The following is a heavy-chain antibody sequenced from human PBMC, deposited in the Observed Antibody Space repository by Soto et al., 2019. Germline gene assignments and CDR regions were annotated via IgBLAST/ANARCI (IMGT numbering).Heavy chain of an antibody. Sequence: SETLSLTCTVSGGSISSSSYYWGWIRQPPGKGLEWIGYIYYSGSTHYNPSLKSRVTISLDTSKNQFSLKLSSVTAADTAVYYCARAVLRYYYGMDVWGQGTTVTVSS. CDR3: ARAVLRYYYGMDV. CDR2: IYYSGST. CDR1: GGSISSSSYY. V-gene: IGHV4-30-4*08. D-gene: IGHD1-20*01. J-gene: IGHJ6*02.